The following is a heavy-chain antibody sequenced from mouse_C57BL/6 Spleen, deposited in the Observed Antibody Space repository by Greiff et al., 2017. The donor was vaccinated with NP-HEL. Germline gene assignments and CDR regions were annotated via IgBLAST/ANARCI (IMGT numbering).Heavy chain of an antibody. V-gene: IGHV1-55*01. CDR2: IYPGSGST. CDR3: ASGLDSSGYWFAY. J-gene: IGHJ3*01. Sequence: QVQLQQPGAELVKPGASVKMSCKASGYTFTSYWITWVKQRPGQGLEWIGDIYPGSGSTNYTEKFKSKATLTVDTSSRTAYMQLSSLTSEDSAVYCCASGLDSSGYWFAYWGQGTLVTVSA. D-gene: IGHD3-2*02. CDR1: GYTFTSYW.